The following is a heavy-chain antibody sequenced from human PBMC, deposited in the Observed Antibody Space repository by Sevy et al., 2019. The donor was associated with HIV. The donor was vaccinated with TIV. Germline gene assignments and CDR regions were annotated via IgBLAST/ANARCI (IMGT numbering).Heavy chain of an antibody. CDR1: GGSISSSSYY. V-gene: IGHV4-39*01. CDR2: LYSTGAT. Sequence: SETLSLTCTISGGSISSSSYYWGWIRQPTGKRLEWMGSLYSTGATSYNPSLESRVTVSADTSRNRFYLKLDSVSAADTAVYYCATPLPSGWYEGTGGYFDLWGRGTLVTVSS. J-gene: IGHJ2*01. CDR3: ATPLPSGWYEGTGGYFDL. D-gene: IGHD6-19*01.